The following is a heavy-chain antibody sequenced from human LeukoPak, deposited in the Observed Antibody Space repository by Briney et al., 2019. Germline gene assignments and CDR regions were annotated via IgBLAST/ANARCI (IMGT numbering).Heavy chain of an antibody. CDR1: GGSTSSYY. V-gene: IGHV4-59*01. J-gene: IGHJ6*03. CDR3: ARDDFYCSSTSCYYNYMDV. Sequence: SETLSLTCDVSGGSTSSYYWSWIRQPPGKGLEWIGYIYYSGSTNYNPSLKSRVTISVDTSKNQFSLKLSSVTAADTAVYYCARDDFYCSSTSCYYNYMDVWGKGTTVTVSS. D-gene: IGHD2-2*01. CDR2: IYYSGST.